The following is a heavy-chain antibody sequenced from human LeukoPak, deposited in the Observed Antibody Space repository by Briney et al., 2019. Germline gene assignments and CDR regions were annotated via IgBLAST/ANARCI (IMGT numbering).Heavy chain of an antibody. V-gene: IGHV1-8*01. D-gene: IGHD5-12*01. CDR1: GYTFTSYD. CDR3: ARGQGGYDLYYFGY. J-gene: IGHJ4*02. Sequence: ASVKVSCKASGYTFTSYDINWVRQATGQGLEWMGWMNPNSGKTGYAQKFQGRVTMTRNTSISTAYMELSSLRSEDTAVYYCARGQGGYDLYYFGYWGQGTLVIVSS. CDR2: MNPNSGKT.